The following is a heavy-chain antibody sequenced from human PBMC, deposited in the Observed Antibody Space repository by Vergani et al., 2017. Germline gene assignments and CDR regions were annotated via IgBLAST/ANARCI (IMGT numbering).Heavy chain of an antibody. D-gene: IGHD6-19*01. CDR1: GGSFSGYY. J-gene: IGHJ4*02. Sequence: QVQLQQWGAGLLKPSETLSFTCAVYGGSFSGYYWSWIRQPPGKGLEWIGEINHSGSTNYNPSLKSRVTISVDTSKNQFSLKLSSVTAADTAVYYCARGGRQWLGRTYFDYWGQGTLVTVSS. V-gene: IGHV4-34*01. CDR2: INHSGST. CDR3: ARGGRQWLGRTYFDY.